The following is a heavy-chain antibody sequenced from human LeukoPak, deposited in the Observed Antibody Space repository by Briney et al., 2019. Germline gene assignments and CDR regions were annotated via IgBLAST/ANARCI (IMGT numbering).Heavy chain of an antibody. V-gene: IGHV3-30*03. CDR2: ISYDGSNK. Sequence: TGGSLRLSCAASGFTFSSYGMHWVRQAPGKGLEWVAVISYDGSNKYYADSVKGRFTISRDNSKNTLYLQMNTLRAEDTAVYYCARVGYGGKAFDIWGQGTMVTVSS. J-gene: IGHJ3*02. D-gene: IGHD4-23*01. CDR3: ARVGYGGKAFDI. CDR1: GFTFSSYG.